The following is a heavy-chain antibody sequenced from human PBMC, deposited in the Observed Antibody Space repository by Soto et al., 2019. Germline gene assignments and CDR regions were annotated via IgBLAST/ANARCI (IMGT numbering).Heavy chain of an antibody. J-gene: IGHJ6*02. Sequence: QVQLVQSGAEVKKPGASVKVSCKASGYTFSRNAMHWVRQAPGQRLEWMGWINAGNGNTKYSQKFQGRVTITRDTSASTAYMELSSLRSEDTAVYYCAREKCSSTSCYLYYGMDVWDQGTTVTVSS. D-gene: IGHD2-2*01. CDR3: AREKCSSTSCYLYYGMDV. CDR2: INAGNGNT. CDR1: GYTFSRNA. V-gene: IGHV1-3*01.